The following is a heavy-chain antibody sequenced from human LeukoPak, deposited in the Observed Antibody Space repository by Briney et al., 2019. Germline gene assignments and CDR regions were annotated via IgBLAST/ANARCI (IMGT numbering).Heavy chain of an antibody. J-gene: IGHJ4*02. V-gene: IGHV4-39*07. Sequence: SETLSLTCTVSGGSISSSSSYWGWIRQPPGKGLEWIGSIYYSGSTYYNPSLKSRVTISVDTSKNQFSLKLSSVTAADTALYYCVRTGTQYYFDYWGQGTLVTVSS. CDR1: GGSISSSSSY. D-gene: IGHD1-7*01. CDR3: VRTGTQYYFDY. CDR2: IYYSGST.